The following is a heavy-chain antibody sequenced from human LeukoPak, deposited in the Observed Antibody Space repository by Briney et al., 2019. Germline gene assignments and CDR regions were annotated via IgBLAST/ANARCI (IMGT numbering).Heavy chain of an antibody. Sequence: GGSLRLSCAASGFTFSSYSMNWVRQAPGKGLEWVSSISSSSSYIYYADSVKGRFTISRDNAKNTLYLQMNSLRAEDTAVYYCAILWLVAPIDNNWFDPWGQGTLVTVSS. CDR1: GFTFSSYS. CDR2: ISSSSSYI. D-gene: IGHD6-19*01. CDR3: AILWLVAPIDNNWFDP. J-gene: IGHJ5*02. V-gene: IGHV3-21*01.